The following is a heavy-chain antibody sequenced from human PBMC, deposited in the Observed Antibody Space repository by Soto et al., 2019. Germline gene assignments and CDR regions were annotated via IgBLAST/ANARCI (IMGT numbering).Heavy chain of an antibody. CDR1: GGSISNKYY. CDR3: ARLTGTYYYGMDV. D-gene: IGHD1-20*01. J-gene: IGHJ6*02. V-gene: IGHV4-39*01. CDR2: MQYSGNT. Sequence: LETLSLTCTVSGGSISNKYYWGWIRQPPGKGLEWIGSMQYSGNTYYNPSLRSRVTISVDTSKNQFSLKLSSVTAADTAVYYCARLTGTYYYGMDVWGQGTTVTVSS.